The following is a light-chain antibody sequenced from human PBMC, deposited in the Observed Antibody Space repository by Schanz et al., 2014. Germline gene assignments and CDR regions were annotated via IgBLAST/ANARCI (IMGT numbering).Light chain of an antibody. J-gene: IGKJ2*01. CDR1: HSVSTN. Sequence: EIVITQSPATLSVSPGQRATLSCRASHSVSTNLAWYQQKPGQAPRLLIYGASTRATGIPDRFSGSGSGTDFTLTISRLEPEDFAVFYCQQYHTSPYTFGQGTKLEIK. V-gene: IGKV3D-15*02. CDR3: QQYHTSPYT. CDR2: GAS.